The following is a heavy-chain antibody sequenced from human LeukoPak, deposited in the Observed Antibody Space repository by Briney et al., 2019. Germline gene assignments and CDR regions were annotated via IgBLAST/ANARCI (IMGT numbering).Heavy chain of an antibody. D-gene: IGHD6-13*01. CDR3: ARLTAAAGTHYYYGMDV. J-gene: IGHJ6*02. V-gene: IGHV6-1*01. Sequence: SRTLSLTCAISGDSVSRKNVDWDWIRQSPSGGLEWLGRIKYRSKWYNDYAVSLKSRITIDPDTSKNQFSLKLSSVTAADTAVYYCARLTAAAGTHYYYGMDVWGQGTTVTVSS. CDR2: IKYRSKWYN. CDR1: GDSVSRKNVD.